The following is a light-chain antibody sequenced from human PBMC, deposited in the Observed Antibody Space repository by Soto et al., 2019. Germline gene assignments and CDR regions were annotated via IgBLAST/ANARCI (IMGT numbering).Light chain of an antibody. J-gene: IGLJ2*01. CDR3: SSYTSSSTLVV. V-gene: IGLV2-14*01. CDR2: DVS. CDR1: SSDVGGYNY. Sequence: QSVLTQPASVSGSPGPSITISCTGTSSDVGGYNYVSWYQQHPGKAPKLMISDVSNRPSGVSNRFSGSKSGNTASLTISGLQAEDGAEYYCSSYTSSSTLVVFGGGTKLTVL.